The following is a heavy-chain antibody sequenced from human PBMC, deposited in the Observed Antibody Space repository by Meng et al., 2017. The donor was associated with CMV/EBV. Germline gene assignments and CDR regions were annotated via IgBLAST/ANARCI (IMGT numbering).Heavy chain of an antibody. CDR3: ARESITIFGVVMTGMDV. CDR2: ISSSGSTI. D-gene: IGHD3-3*01. CDR1: GFTFSYYY. Sequence: GESLKISCAASGFTFSYYYMSWIRQAPGKGLEWVSYISSSGSTIYYADSVKGRFTISRDNAKNSLYLQMNSLRAEDTAVYYCARESITIFGVVMTGMDVWGQGTTVTVSS. V-gene: IGHV3-11*01. J-gene: IGHJ6*02.